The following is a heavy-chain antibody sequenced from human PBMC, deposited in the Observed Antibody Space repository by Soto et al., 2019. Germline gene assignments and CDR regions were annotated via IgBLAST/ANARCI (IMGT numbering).Heavy chain of an antibody. J-gene: IGHJ6*03. D-gene: IGHD3-10*01. CDR2: MNPNSGNT. Sequence: ASVKVSCKASGYTFTSYDINWVRQATGQGLEWMGWMNPNSGNTGYAQKFQGRVTMTRNTSISTAYMELSSLRSEDTAVYYCAKNTYYYGSGSYYPIYYYYMDVWGKGTTVTVSS. CDR3: AKNTYYYGSGSYYPIYYYYMDV. CDR1: GYTFTSYD. V-gene: IGHV1-8*01.